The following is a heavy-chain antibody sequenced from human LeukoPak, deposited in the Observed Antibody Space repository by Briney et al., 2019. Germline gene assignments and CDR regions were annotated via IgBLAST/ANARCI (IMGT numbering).Heavy chain of an antibody. CDR1: GFTFSSYW. Sequence: PGGSLRLSCAASGFTFSSYWMNWARQAPGKGLEWVASINHNGNVNYYVDSVKGRFTISRDNAMNSLYLQMSSLRDDDTAVYHCTPHRDGSYPFDYWGQGTLVTVST. D-gene: IGHD1-26*01. J-gene: IGHJ4*02. V-gene: IGHV3-7*01. CDR3: TPHRDGSYPFDY. CDR2: INHNGNVN.